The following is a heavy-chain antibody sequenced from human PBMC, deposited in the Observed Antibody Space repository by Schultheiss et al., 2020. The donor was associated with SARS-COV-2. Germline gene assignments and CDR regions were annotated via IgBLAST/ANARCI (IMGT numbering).Heavy chain of an antibody. V-gene: IGHV4-34*01. J-gene: IGHJ4*02. Sequence: SETLSLTCAVYGGSFSGYYWSWIRQPPGKGLEWIGSIYYSGSTYYNPSLKSRLIISVDTSKNQFSLKLSSVTAADTAVYYCARTIRITIFGVVQYFDYWGQGTLVTVSS. D-gene: IGHD3-3*01. CDR3: ARTIRITIFGVVQYFDY. CDR1: GGSFSGYY. CDR2: IYYSGST.